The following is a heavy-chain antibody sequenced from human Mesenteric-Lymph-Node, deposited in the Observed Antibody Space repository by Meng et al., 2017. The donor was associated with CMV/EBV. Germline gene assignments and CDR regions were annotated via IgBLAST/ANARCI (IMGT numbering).Heavy chain of an antibody. V-gene: IGHV4-59*01. CDR3: ARGRTGTTGY. CDR1: GASISSYY. D-gene: IGHD1-1*01. CDR2: IHHYTGSI. J-gene: IGHJ4*02. Sequence: SETLSLTCTVSGASISSYYWSWIRQPPGKGLEWIGYIHHYTGSINYNPSLKSRVTISVDTSKNQFSLRLSSVTAADTAVYYCARGRTGTTGYWGQGTLVTVSS.